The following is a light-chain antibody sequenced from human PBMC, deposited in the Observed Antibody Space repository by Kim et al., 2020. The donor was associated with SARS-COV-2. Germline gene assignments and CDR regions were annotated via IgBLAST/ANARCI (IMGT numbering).Light chain of an antibody. J-gene: IGKJ1*01. Sequence: DIQLTQSPSSLYASIGDRVTITCRASQDIANSLAWYQQKPGKVPQVLIYAAATLQSGVPSRFSGSGSGTEFTLTIGSLQTEDVATYYCQKYNSAPWTFGPGTKVDIK. CDR1: QDIANS. CDR2: AAA. V-gene: IGKV1-27*01. CDR3: QKYNSAPWT.